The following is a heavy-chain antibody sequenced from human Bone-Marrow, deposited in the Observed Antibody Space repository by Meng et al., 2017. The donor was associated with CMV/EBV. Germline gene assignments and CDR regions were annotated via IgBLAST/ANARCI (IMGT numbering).Heavy chain of an antibody. CDR3: AKDYLASGSSPHFFGY. Sequence: GESLKISCAAAGFTFSSYGMSWVRQAPGKGLDWVAFIRYDGGNKYYADAVKGRFTISRDNPKNTLYLQMNSLRVEATAVYYCAKDYLASGSSPHFFGYWGQGTLVTVSS. CDR2: IRYDGGNK. D-gene: IGHD3-10*01. J-gene: IGHJ4*02. CDR1: GFTFSSYG. V-gene: IGHV3-30*02.